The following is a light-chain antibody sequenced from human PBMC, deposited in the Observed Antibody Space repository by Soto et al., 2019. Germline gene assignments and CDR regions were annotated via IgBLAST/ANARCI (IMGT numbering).Light chain of an antibody. Sequence: PGTLSFSPGERSRLSRRARQPVSRNLAWYQQRPGXDPXLLIYDISNRAAGVPARFIVIGSETEFTLPVRSLQSEDFAVDFCQQYNNWPSFGQGTRL. CDR1: QPVSRN. V-gene: IGKV3-15*01. CDR3: QQYNNWPS. J-gene: IGKJ5*01. CDR2: DIS.